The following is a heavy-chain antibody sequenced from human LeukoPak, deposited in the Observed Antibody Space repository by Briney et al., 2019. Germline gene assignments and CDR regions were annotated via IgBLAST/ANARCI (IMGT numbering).Heavy chain of an antibody. V-gene: IGHV3-20*04. CDR2: INWNGDST. CDR3: AKAQQLVPYYFDY. CDR1: GFNLDDYD. J-gene: IGHJ4*02. Sequence: GGSLRLSCAASGFNLDDYDVSWVRQVPGKGLEWVSDINWNGDSTSYGDFVKGRFTISRDNAKNSLYLQMNSLRAEDTAVYYCAKAQQLVPYYFDYWGQGTLVTVSS. D-gene: IGHD6-13*01.